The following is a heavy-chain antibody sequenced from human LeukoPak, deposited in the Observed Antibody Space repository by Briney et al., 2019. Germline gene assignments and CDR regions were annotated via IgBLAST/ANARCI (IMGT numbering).Heavy chain of an antibody. CDR3: ASDIVVVPAALTDY. CDR2: IRYDGSNK. CDR1: GFTFSSYG. V-gene: IGHV3-30*02. D-gene: IGHD2-2*01. J-gene: IGHJ4*02. Sequence: GGSLRLSCAASGFTFSSYGMHWVRQAPGEGLEWVAFIRYDGSNKYYADSVKGRFTISRDNSKNTLYLQMNSLRAEDTAVYYCASDIVVVPAALTDYWGQGTLVTV.